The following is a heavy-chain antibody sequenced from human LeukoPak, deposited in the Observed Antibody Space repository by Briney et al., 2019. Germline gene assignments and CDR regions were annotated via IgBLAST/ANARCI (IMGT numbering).Heavy chain of an antibody. CDR3: AREVAATRSLDY. Sequence: SETLPLTCTVSGGSISSGGYYWSWIRQPPGKGLEWIGYIYHSGSTYYNPSLKSRVTISVDRSKNQFSLKLSSVTAADTAVYYCAREVAATRSLDYWGQGTLVTVSS. D-gene: IGHD2-15*01. CDR2: IYHSGST. CDR1: GGSISSGGYY. J-gene: IGHJ4*02. V-gene: IGHV4-30-2*01.